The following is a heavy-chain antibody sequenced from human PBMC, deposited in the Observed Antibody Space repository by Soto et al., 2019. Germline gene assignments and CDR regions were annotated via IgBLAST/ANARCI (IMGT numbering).Heavy chain of an antibody. D-gene: IGHD6-19*01. CDR2: IKSKTDGGTT. Sequence: GGSLRLSCAASGFTFSNAWMNWFRQAPGKGLEWVGRIKSKTDGGTTDYAAPVKGRFTISRDDSKNTLYLQMNSLKTEGTAVYYCAKDPPWSSVAGWGQGTLVTVSS. CDR1: GFTFSNAW. V-gene: IGHV3-15*07. J-gene: IGHJ4*02. CDR3: AKDPPWSSVAG.